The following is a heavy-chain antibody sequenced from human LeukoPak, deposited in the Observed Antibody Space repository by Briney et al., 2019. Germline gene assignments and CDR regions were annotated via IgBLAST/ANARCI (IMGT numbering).Heavy chain of an antibody. CDR1: GGTFSSYA. J-gene: IGHJ4*02. CDR3: AREGGATHFDY. D-gene: IGHD1-26*01. CDR2: IIPIFGIA. Sequence: GASVKVSCKASGGTFSSYAISWVRQAPGQGLEWMGRIIPIFGIANYAQKFQGRVTITADKSTSTAYMEMSSLRSEDTGVYYCAREGGATHFDYWGQGTLVTVSS. V-gene: IGHV1-69*04.